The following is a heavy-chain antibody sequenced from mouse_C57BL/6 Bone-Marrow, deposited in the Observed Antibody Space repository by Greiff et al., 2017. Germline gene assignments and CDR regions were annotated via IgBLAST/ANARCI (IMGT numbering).Heavy chain of an antibody. CDR3: ARGGPYAAWLAY. D-gene: IGHD1-1*01. CDR2: IYPSIGNT. J-gene: IGHJ3*01. V-gene: IGHV1-81*01. Sequence: VQLQQSGAELARPGASVKLSCKASGYTFTSYGISWVKQRTGQGLEWIGEIYPSIGNTYYNEKFKGKATLTADKSSSTAYMELRSLTSDDSAVDCCARGGPYAAWLAYGGQGTLVTVSA. CDR1: GYTFTSYG.